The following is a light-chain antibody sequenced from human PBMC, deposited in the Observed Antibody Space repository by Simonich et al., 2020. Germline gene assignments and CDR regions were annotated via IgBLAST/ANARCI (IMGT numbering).Light chain of an antibody. CDR1: SSDVGSYNL. CDR2: KGS. Sequence: QSALTQPASVSGSPGQSITISCTGTSSDVGSYNLVSWYQQHPGKAPKLMIYKGSKRTSGVSNRFSGSKSGNTASLTISGLQAEDEADYYCCSYAGSSTVVFGGGTKLTVL. J-gene: IGLJ2*01. CDR3: CSYAGSSTVV. V-gene: IGLV2-23*01.